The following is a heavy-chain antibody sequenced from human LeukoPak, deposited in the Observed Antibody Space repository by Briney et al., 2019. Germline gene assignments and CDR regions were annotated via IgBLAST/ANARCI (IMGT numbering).Heavy chain of an antibody. V-gene: IGHV3-49*03. CDR1: GFTFGDYA. J-gene: IGHJ4*02. CDR2: IRSKAYGGTT. D-gene: IGHD5-24*01. Sequence: PGGSLRLSCTASGFTFGDYAMSWFRQAPGKGLEWVGFIRSKAYGGTTEYAASVKGRFTISRDDSKSIAYLQMNGLKTEDTAVYYCTRNMVEMATIDWGQGTLVTVSS. CDR3: TRNMVEMATID.